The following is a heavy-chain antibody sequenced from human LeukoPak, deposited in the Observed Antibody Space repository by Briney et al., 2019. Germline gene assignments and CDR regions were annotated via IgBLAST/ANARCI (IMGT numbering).Heavy chain of an antibody. D-gene: IGHD1-26*01. V-gene: IGHV1-69*13. CDR1: GGTFSSYA. Sequence: VASVKVSCKASGGTFSSYAISWVRQAPGQGLEWMGGIIPIFGTANYAQKFQGRVTITADESTSTAYMELSSLRSEDTAVYYCAIFLFLGGSYWFDPWGQGTLVTVSS. CDR3: AIFLFLGGSYWFDP. CDR2: IIPIFGTA. J-gene: IGHJ5*02.